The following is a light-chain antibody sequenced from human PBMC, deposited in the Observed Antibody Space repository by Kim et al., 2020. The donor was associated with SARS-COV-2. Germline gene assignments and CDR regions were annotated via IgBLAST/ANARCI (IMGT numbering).Light chain of an antibody. CDR1: QSVSTD. Sequence: SLSPGQRATHSCRASQSVSTDLAWYQQKPGQAPRLLIYDASSRAAGIPARFSGSGSGTDFTLTISSREPEDFAVYYCQQRSDWLTFGGGTKVDIK. J-gene: IGKJ4*01. V-gene: IGKV3-11*01. CDR2: DAS. CDR3: QQRSDWLT.